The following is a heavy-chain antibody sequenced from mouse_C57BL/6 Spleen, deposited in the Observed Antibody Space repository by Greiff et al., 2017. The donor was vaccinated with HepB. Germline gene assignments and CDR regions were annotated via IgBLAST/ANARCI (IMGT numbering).Heavy chain of an antibody. Sequence: QVQLQQPGAELVMPGASVKLSCKASGYTFTSYWMHWVKQRPGQGLEWIGEIDPSDSYTNYNQKFKGKSTLTVDKSSSTADMQLSSLTSEDSAVYYCARYYGSSHAWFAYWGQGTLVTVSA. CDR1: GYTFTSYW. CDR3: ARYYGSSHAWFAY. J-gene: IGHJ3*01. V-gene: IGHV1-69*01. D-gene: IGHD1-1*01. CDR2: IDPSDSYT.